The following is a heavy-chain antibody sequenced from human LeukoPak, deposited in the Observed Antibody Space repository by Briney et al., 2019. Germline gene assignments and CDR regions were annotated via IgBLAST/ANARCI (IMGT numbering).Heavy chain of an antibody. CDR1: GYTFTSYY. Sequence: ASVKVSCKASGYTFTSYYMHWVRRAPGQGLEWMGIINPSGGSTSYAQKFQGRVTMTRDTSTSTVYMELSSLRSEDTAVYYCARDLGVRFLEWLFDYWGQGTLVTVSS. CDR2: INPSGGST. D-gene: IGHD3-3*01. J-gene: IGHJ4*02. CDR3: ARDLGVRFLEWLFDY. V-gene: IGHV1-46*01.